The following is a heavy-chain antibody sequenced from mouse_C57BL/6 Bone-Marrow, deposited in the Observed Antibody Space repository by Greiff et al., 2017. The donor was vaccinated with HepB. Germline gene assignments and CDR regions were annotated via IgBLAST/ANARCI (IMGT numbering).Heavy chain of an antibody. CDR1: GYTFTSYW. D-gene: IGHD2-4*01. V-gene: IGHV1-53*01. J-gene: IGHJ1*03. Sequence: QVQLQQPGTELVKPGASVKLSCKASGYTFTSYWMHWVKQRPGQGLEWIGNINPSNGGTNYNEKFKSKATLTVDKSSSTAYMQLSSLTSEDSAVYYCARSLSYDYDWYFDVWGTGTTVTVSS. CDR3: ARSLSYDYDWYFDV. CDR2: INPSNGGT.